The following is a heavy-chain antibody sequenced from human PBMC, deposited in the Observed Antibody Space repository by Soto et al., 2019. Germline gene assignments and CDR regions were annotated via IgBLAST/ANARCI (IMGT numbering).Heavy chain of an antibody. Sequence: QVQLVQSGAEVKKPGASVKVSCKASGYTFTSYGISWVRQAPGQGLEWMGWISAYNGNTNYAQKHQGRVTKTTDTYTSTADNELRSLISDDTAVYYCASDPPPPREWCQGTLLTVSS. CDR1: GYTFTSYG. V-gene: IGHV1-18*01. CDR3: ASDPPPPRE. CDR2: ISAYNGNT. J-gene: IGHJ4*02.